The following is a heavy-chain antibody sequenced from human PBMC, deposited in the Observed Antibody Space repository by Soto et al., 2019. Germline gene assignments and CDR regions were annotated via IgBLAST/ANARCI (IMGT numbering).Heavy chain of an antibody. J-gene: IGHJ3*02. D-gene: IGHD3-3*01. CDR2: INAYTGNT. Sequence: ASVKVSCKASGYNFPNNGINWVRQAPGQGLEWMGWINAYTGNTNYPQTLQGRVTMTTDTSTTTAYMELRSLRSDDTAVYYCARDPASNIYDFWSGYYPDAFDIWGQGTMVTVSS. CDR3: ARDPASNIYDFWSGYYPDAFDI. CDR1: GYNFPNNG. V-gene: IGHV1-18*01.